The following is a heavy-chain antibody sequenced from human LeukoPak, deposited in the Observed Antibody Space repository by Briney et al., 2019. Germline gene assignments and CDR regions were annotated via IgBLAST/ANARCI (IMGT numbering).Heavy chain of an antibody. CDR1: GFNFSSYD. D-gene: IGHD6-6*01. J-gene: IGHJ6*03. Sequence: PGGSLRLSCAASGFNFSSYDMHWVRQAPGKGLEWVSAISGSGGSTYYADSVKGRFTISRDNSKNTLYLQMNSLRAEDTAVYYCTTGGAAPPYYYYYMDVWGKGTTVTVSS. V-gene: IGHV3-23*01. CDR2: ISGSGGST. CDR3: TTGGAAPPYYYYYMDV.